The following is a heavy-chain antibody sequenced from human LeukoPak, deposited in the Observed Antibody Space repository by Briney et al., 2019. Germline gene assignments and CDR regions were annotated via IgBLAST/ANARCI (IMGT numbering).Heavy chain of an antibody. J-gene: IGHJ6*03. Sequence: SETLSLTCTVSGGSISGRSWSWIRQPPGKGLEWIGYILANGKTNYNPSLQSRITISVDTSKNQFSLRLSSVTAADTAVYFCAKGEYSRTSYYHYYMDVWGKGTTVTVSS. CDR1: GGSISGRS. D-gene: IGHD6-6*01. CDR2: ILANGKT. V-gene: IGHV4-59*11. CDR3: AKGEYSRTSYYHYYMDV.